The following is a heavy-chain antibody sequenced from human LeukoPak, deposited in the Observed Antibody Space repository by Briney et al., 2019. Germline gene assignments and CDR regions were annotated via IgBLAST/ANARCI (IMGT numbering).Heavy chain of an antibody. V-gene: IGHV4-30-4*01. CDR1: RGSISSGDYY. Sequence: SVTLSLTCTVSRGSISSGDYYWSWIRQPPGKGLEWIGYIYYIGSTYYNSSLKSRVTISVDTSKNQFSLKLSSVTAADTAVYYCARYDSGSYHYSWFDPWGQGTLVTVSS. CDR2: IYYIGST. J-gene: IGHJ5*02. D-gene: IGHD3-10*01. CDR3: ARYDSGSYHYSWFDP.